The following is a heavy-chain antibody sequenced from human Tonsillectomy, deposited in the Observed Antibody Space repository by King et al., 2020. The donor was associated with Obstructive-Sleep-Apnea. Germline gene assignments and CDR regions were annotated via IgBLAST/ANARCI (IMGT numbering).Heavy chain of an antibody. CDR2: MNPNSGGT. Sequence: VQLVESGAEMKKPGASVKVSCKASGNIFTDYYIQWVRQAPGQGLEWMGWMNPNSGGTNFAQKVQGRVTMTRDTSISTADMGLTRLTSDDTAVYYCARLLGATSSWFDPWGQGTLVTVSS. CDR3: ARLLGATSSWFDP. D-gene: IGHD1-26*01. V-gene: IGHV1-2*02. J-gene: IGHJ5*02. CDR1: GNIFTDYY.